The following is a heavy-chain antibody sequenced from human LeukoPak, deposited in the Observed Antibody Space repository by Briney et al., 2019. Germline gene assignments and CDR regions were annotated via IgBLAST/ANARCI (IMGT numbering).Heavy chain of an antibody. CDR3: ARDLGGSYSDWFDP. D-gene: IGHD1-26*01. CDR1: GYTXTGYY. V-gene: IGHV1-2*02. J-gene: IGHJ5*02. Sequence: ASVKVSCKASGYTXTGYYMHWVRQAPGQGLEWMGWINPNSGGTNYAQKFQGRVTMTRDTSISTAYMELSRLRSDDTAVYYCARDLGGSYSDWFDPWGQGTLVTVSS. CDR2: INPNSGGT.